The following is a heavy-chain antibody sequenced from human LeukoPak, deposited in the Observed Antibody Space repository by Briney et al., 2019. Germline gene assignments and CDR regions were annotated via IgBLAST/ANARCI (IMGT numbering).Heavy chain of an antibody. V-gene: IGHV4-4*02. CDR1: GGSISSSNR. D-gene: IGHD6-13*01. Sequence: PSETLSLTCAVSGGSISSSNRWSWVRQPPGKGLEWIGEIYHSGSTNYNPSLKSRVTISVDTSKNQFSLRLSSVTAADTAVYYCARVTGYVMEDYFDYWGQGTLVTVSS. CDR3: ARVTGYVMEDYFDY. J-gene: IGHJ4*02. CDR2: IYHSGST.